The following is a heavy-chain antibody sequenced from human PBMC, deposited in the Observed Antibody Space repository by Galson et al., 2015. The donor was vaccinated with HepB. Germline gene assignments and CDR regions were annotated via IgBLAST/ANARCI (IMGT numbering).Heavy chain of an antibody. J-gene: IGHJ4*02. V-gene: IGHV5-51*01. CDR3: ARQYSNDYDSSGYYGY. CDR2: IYPGDSDT. D-gene: IGHD3-22*01. Sequence: QSGAEVKKPGESLKISCKGSGYSFTNYWIGWVRQMPGKGLEWMGIIYPGDSDTYYSLSFQGQVTISADKSISTAYLQWSSLKASDTAMYYCARQYSNDYDSSGYYGYWGQGTLVTVSS. CDR1: GYSFTNYW.